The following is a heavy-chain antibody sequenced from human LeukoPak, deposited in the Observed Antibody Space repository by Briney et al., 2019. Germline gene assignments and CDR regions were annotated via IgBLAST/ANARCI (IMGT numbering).Heavy chain of an antibody. CDR1: GFTFSNYG. CDR2: IWYDGSNI. V-gene: IGHV3-33*01. J-gene: IGHJ4*02. CDR3: ARDWKTNSFDY. D-gene: IGHD1-1*01. Sequence: GGSLRLSCAASGFTFSNYGMHWVRQAPGKGREWVAVIWYDGSNIYYADYVKGLFNISRDISKNTLYLQMDSLRAEDTAIYYCARDWKTNSFDYWGQGTLVTVPS.